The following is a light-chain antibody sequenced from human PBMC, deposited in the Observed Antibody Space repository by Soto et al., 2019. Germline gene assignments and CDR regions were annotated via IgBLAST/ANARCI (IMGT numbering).Light chain of an antibody. J-gene: IGLJ2*01. CDR2: EVS. CDR3: SSYTSSSTVV. Sequence: ALTQPASVSGSPGQSITISCTGTSSDVGGYKYVSWYQQHPGKAPKLMIYEVSNRPSGVSNRFSGSKSGNTASLTISGLQAEDEADYYCSSYTSSSTVVFGGGTKLTVL. CDR1: SSDVGGYKY. V-gene: IGLV2-14*01.